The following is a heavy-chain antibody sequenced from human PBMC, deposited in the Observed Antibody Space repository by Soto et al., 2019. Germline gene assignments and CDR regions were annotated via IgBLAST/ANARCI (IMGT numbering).Heavy chain of an antibody. Sequence: EVQLVDSGGGLVQPGGSLRLSCAASGITVSGNYMSWVRQAPGKGLEWVSVIYSGATTYYGDSVKGRFTISRDNSKNTLYLQMNSLRAEDTGVYYCARDDGTAAAGPYYHYALDVWGQGTTVTVSS. CDR3: ARDDGTAAAGPYYHYALDV. D-gene: IGHD6-13*01. CDR1: GITVSGNY. CDR2: IYSGATT. V-gene: IGHV3-66*01. J-gene: IGHJ6*02.